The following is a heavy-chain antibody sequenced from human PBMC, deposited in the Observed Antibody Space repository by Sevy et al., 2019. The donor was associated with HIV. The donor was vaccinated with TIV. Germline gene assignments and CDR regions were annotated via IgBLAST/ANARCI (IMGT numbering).Heavy chain of an antibody. D-gene: IGHD2-15*01. CDR1: GFTFSSYG. Sequence: GGSLRLSCAASGFTFSSYGMHWVRQAPGKGLEWVAVIWYDGSNKFYADSVKGRFTISRDNYKNTLYLQMYSPRAEDTAVYYCARDGGYCSGGSCYPEYFQHWGQGTLVTVSS. CDR3: ARDGGYCSGGSCYPEYFQH. J-gene: IGHJ1*01. V-gene: IGHV3-33*01. CDR2: IWYDGSNK.